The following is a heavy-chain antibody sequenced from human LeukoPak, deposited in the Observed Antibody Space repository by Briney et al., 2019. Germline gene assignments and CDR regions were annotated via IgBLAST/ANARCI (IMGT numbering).Heavy chain of an antibody. V-gene: IGHV4-59*01. J-gene: IGHJ5*02. CDR2: IYYSGST. D-gene: IGHD2-21*02. CDR1: GGSIRPYY. CDR3: AREVGDSDSDNWFDP. Sequence: SETLSLTCAVSGGSIRPYYWSWIRQPPGKGLEWIGYIYYSGSTNYSPSLKGRVTIPIDTSENQVSLILRSVTAADTAVYYCAREVGDSDSDNWFDPWGQGTLVTVSS.